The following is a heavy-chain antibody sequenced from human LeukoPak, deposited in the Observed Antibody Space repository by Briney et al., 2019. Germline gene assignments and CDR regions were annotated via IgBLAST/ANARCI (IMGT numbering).Heavy chain of an antibody. J-gene: IGHJ4*02. Sequence: GGSLRLSCGGSGFTFRSPIMNWVRQAPKTGLQWVATISAGGTGTYYADSVRGRFTISRDNSKNTLYLQMNDLRAEDTAVYYCAIMFYYGSGSSFDYWGQGTLVTVSS. D-gene: IGHD3-10*01. CDR2: ISAGGTGT. CDR3: AIMFYYGSGSSFDY. V-gene: IGHV3-23*01. CDR1: GFTFRSPI.